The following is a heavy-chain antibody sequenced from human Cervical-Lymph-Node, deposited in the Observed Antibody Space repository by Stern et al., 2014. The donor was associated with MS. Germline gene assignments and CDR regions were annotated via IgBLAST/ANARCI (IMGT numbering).Heavy chain of an antibody. CDR2: IIPIFGTA. V-gene: IGHV1-69*01. CDR1: GGTFSSYA. CDR3: AREDYDSSGYDLETFDP. D-gene: IGHD3-22*01. J-gene: IGHJ5*02. Sequence: VHLVESGAEVKKPGSSVKVSCKASGGTFSSYAISWVRQAPGQGLEWMGGIIPIFGTANYAQKFQGRVTITADESTSTAYMELSSLRSEDTAVYYCAREDYDSSGYDLETFDPWGQGTLVTVSS.